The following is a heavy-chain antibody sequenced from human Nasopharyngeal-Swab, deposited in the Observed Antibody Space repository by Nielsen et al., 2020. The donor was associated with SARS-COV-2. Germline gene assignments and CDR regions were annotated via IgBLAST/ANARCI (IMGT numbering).Heavy chain of an antibody. D-gene: IGHD6-19*01. Sequence: GGSLTLSCAASGFTFSSYAMHWVRQAPGKGLEWVAVISYDGSDKYYTDSVKGRFTISRDNSKKTLYLQMNSLRADDTAVYYCARGSIAVAGTFHFDYWGQGTLVTVSS. CDR2: ISYDGSDK. V-gene: IGHV3-30*03. CDR1: GFTFSSYA. J-gene: IGHJ4*02. CDR3: ARGSIAVAGTFHFDY.